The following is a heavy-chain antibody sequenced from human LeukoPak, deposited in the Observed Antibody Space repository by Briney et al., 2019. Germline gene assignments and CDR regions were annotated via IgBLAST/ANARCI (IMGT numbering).Heavy chain of an antibody. CDR2: MNPNIGNT. CDR3: ARGGDSSGNIDY. J-gene: IGHJ4*02. V-gene: IGHV1-8*01. CDR1: RYTITTND. D-gene: IGHD3-22*01. Sequence: ASVKVCYNASRYTITTNDTNWVRQATGQGPEWLGWMNPNIGNTGYAQKFQDRVTMTRHTSRSTAYMQLSSLRSEDTAVYYCARGGDSSGNIDYWGQGTVVTVTS.